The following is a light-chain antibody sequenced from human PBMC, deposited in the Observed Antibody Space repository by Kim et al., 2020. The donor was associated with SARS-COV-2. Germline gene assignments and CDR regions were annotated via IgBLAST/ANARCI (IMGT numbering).Light chain of an antibody. CDR3: SSYTSSSTFGV. J-gene: IGLJ2*01. Sequence: QSITISCTGTGSDVGGFKYVSWYQQHPGKAPKLMIYGVSKRPSGVSNRFSGSKSGNTASLTISGLQAEDEADYYCSSYTSSSTFGVFGGGTQLTVL. CDR2: GVS. V-gene: IGLV2-14*03. CDR1: GSDVGGFKY.